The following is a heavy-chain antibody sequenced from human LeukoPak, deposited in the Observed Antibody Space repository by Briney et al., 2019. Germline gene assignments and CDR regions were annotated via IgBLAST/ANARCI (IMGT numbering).Heavy chain of an antibody. J-gene: IGHJ3*02. CDR3: ARLSGSYYTAFDI. CDR1: GHSFTSYW. V-gene: IGHV5-51*01. Sequence: GESLKISCKGSGHSFTSYWIGWVRRMPGKGLEWMGIIYPGDSDTRYRPSFQGQVTISVDKSISTAYLQWSSLKASDTAMYYCARLSGSYYTAFDIWGQGTMVTVSS. CDR2: IYPGDSDT. D-gene: IGHD1-26*01.